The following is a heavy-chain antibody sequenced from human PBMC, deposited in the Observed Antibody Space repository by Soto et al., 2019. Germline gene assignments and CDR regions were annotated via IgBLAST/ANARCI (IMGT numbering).Heavy chain of an antibody. Sequence: QVQLVQSGAEEKKPGASVKVSCKASGYTFTSYAMHWVRQAPGQRLEWMGWINAGNGNTKYSQKFQGRVTITRDTCASTAYMELSSLRSEDTAVYYCARSIVVVTALDYGGQGTLVTVSS. CDR3: ARSIVVVTALDY. J-gene: IGHJ4*02. V-gene: IGHV1-3*05. D-gene: IGHD2-21*02. CDR1: GYTFTSYA. CDR2: INAGNGNT.